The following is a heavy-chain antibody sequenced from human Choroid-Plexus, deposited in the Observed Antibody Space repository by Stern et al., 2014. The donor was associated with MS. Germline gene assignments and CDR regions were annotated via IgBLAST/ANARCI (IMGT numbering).Heavy chain of an antibody. CDR1: GFTFGSCA. D-gene: IGHD2/OR15-2a*01. CDR2: VSYDGSNK. Sequence: MQLVESGGGVVQPGRPLRLSCVASGFTFGSCAIHWVRQAPGKGLEWVAGVSYDGSNKYYADSVQGRFPISRDNSQNTLYMQMSSLRPEDTAVYYCAKDRQYLTYFFDHWGQGSLVTVSS. J-gene: IGHJ5*02. V-gene: IGHV3-30*18. CDR3: AKDRQYLTYFFDH.